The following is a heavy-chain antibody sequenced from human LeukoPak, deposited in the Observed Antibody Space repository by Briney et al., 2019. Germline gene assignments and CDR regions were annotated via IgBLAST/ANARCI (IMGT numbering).Heavy chain of an antibody. V-gene: IGHV1-69*04. Sequence: ASVTVSCKASGGTFSSYAISWVRQAPGQGLEWMGRIIPILDIADYAQKFQGRVTITADKSTNTAYMELSSLRSEDTAVYYCASTPVVTATDDAFDIWGQGTMVTVSS. CDR1: GGTFSSYA. CDR2: IIPILDIA. D-gene: IGHD2-21*02. CDR3: ASTPVVTATDDAFDI. J-gene: IGHJ3*02.